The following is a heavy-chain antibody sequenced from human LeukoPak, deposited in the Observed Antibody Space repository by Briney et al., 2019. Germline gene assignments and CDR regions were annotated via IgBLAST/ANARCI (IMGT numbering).Heavy chain of an antibody. CDR1: EFTVSSNY. CDR3: AREDGSGSYPGYYYSMDV. V-gene: IGHV3-53*01. CDR2: IYIGGNT. D-gene: IGHD3-10*01. J-gene: IGHJ6*02. Sequence: PGGSLRLSCAASEFTVSSNYMHWVRQAPGKGLEWVSLIYIGGNTFYADSVKGRFTISRDNSKNTLYLQMNSLRAEDTAVYYCAREDGSGSYPGYYYSMDVRGQGTTVTVSS.